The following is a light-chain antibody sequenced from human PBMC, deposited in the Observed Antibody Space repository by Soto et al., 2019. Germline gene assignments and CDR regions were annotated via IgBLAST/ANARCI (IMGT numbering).Light chain of an antibody. Sequence: EIVMTQSPATLSASPGERVTLSCRASQSVSDNLAWYQQKPGQAPRLLIYGASTRATTTPARFSGSGSGTEFTLTISSLQSEDFAVYFCQQSNNWPYTFGQGTKLYIK. CDR2: GAS. CDR1: QSVSDN. J-gene: IGKJ2*01. CDR3: QQSNNWPYT. V-gene: IGKV3-15*01.